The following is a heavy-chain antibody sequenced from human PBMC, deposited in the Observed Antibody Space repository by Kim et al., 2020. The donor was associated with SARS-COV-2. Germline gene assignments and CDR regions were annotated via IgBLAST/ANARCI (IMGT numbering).Heavy chain of an antibody. J-gene: IGHJ5*02. D-gene: IGHD6-13*01. V-gene: IGHV3-11*05. CDR3: ARVESGYIGSWYVWFHP. Sequence: KGRFTISRDNAYNSLYLQMNSLRAEDTAVYYCARVESGYIGSWYVWFHPWGQGTLVTVSS.